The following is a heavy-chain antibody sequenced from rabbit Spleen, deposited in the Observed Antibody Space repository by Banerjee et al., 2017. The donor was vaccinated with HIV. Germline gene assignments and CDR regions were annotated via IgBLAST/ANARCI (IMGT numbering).Heavy chain of an antibody. D-gene: IGHD8-1*01. CDR2: ICAGISDST. CDR1: GIDFSTYSY. Sequence: QEQLVESGGGLVQPGGSLKLSCKASGIDFSTYSYMCWVRQAPGKGLEWIACICAGISDSTYYASWAKGRFTISETSSTTVTLQMTSLTAADTATYFCARDPVIAGSAYYDLWGPGTLVTVS. V-gene: IGHV1S45*01. CDR3: ARDPVIAGSAYYDL. J-gene: IGHJ6*01.